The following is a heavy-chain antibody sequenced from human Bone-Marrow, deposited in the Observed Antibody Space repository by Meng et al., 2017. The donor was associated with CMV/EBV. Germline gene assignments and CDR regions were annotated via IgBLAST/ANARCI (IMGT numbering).Heavy chain of an antibody. Sequence: GESLKISCAASGFTFSSYGMHWVRQAPGKGLEWVAFIRYDGSNKYYADSVKGRFTISRENSKNTLYLQMNVLRAEDTAVYYCAKPLGGQQLGPDYWGQGTLVTVSS. J-gene: IGHJ4*02. V-gene: IGHV3-30*02. D-gene: IGHD6-13*01. CDR2: IRYDGSNK. CDR1: GFTFSSYG. CDR3: AKPLGGQQLGPDY.